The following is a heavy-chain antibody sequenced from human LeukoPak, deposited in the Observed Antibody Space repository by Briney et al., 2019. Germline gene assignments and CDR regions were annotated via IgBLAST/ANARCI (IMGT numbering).Heavy chain of an antibody. CDR3: ARRIGELRYFENWFDP. J-gene: IGHJ5*02. CDR1: GGTLSSDA. D-gene: IGHD3-9*01. CDR2: IIPIFGTA. Sequence: WASLKASWKASGGTLSSDATSSVPHAPGEWLEWRGGIIPIFGTANYAQKFQGRVAITADESTSTAYMELSSLRSEDTAVYYCARRIGELRYFENWFDPWGQGTLVTVSS. V-gene: IGHV1-69*13.